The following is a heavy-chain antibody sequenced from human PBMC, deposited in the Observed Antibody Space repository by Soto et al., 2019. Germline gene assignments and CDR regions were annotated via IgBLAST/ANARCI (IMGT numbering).Heavy chain of an antibody. J-gene: IGHJ4*02. CDR1: GGSISSGGYY. Sequence: QVQLQESGPGLVKPSQTLSLTCTVSGGSISSGGYYWSWIRQHPGKGLEWIGYIYSSGSTYYNPSLMSRVTISVDPSKNQFSLHLSSVTAADTAVYYCARASWREFPDYWGQGTLVTVSS. CDR2: IYSSGST. V-gene: IGHV4-31*03. CDR3: ARASWREFPDY. D-gene: IGHD3-10*01.